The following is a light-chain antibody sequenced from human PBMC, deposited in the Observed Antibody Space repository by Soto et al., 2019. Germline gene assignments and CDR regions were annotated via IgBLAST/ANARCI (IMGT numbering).Light chain of an antibody. CDR1: QSISSW. CDR2: KAS. CDR3: QQYNSQWT. V-gene: IGKV1-5*03. Sequence: DIQMTQSPSTLSASVGDSVTITCRASQSISSWLAWYQQKPGRAPKLLIYKASSLESGVPSRFSGSGSGTEFTLTISSLQPDDFATYYCQQYNSQWTFGQGTKVEFK. J-gene: IGKJ1*01.